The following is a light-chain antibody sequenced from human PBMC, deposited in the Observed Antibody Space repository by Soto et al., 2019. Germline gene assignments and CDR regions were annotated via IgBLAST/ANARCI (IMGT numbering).Light chain of an antibody. Sequence: EIVMTQSPATLSVSPGERVALSCRASQSVRGNFAWYQQKPGQAPRILNYDASTRATGIPARFSGSGSGTEFTLTISGLQSEDFGVFYCQQYNNWPYTFGQGTKLEIK. CDR1: QSVRGN. CDR3: QQYNNWPYT. J-gene: IGKJ2*01. V-gene: IGKV3-15*01. CDR2: DAS.